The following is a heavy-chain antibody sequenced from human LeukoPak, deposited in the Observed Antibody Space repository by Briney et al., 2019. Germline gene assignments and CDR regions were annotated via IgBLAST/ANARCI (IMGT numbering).Heavy chain of an antibody. CDR2: IYISEST. Sequence: PSQTLSLTCTVSGGSISSGSYYWSWIRQPAGKGLEWIGRIYISESTNYNPSLKSRVTISVDTSKNQFSLKLSSVTAADTAVYYCASMDIVVVPAAPDFDYWGQGTPGHRLL. J-gene: IGHJ4*02. D-gene: IGHD2-2*03. V-gene: IGHV4-61*02. CDR1: GGSISSGSYY. CDR3: ASMDIVVVPAAPDFDY.